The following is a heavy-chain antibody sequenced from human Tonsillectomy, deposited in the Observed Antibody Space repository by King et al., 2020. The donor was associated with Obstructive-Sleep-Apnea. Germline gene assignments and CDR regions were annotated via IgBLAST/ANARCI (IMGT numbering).Heavy chain of an antibody. D-gene: IGHD3-22*01. CDR1: GGSISSYY. CDR3: ARLPGVGGYYNDSSGRAEWWFDP. J-gene: IGHJ5*02. V-gene: IGHV4-59*01. CDR2: IYYSGST. Sequence: QLQESGPGLVKPSETLSLTCTVSGGSISSYYWSWIRQPPGKGLEWIGYIYYSGSTNYNPSLKSRVTISVDTSKNQFSLKLSSVTAADTAVYYCARLPGVGGYYNDSSGRAEWWFDPWGQGTLVTVSS.